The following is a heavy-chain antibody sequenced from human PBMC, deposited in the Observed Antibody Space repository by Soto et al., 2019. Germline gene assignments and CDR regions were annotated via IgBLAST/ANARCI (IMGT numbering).Heavy chain of an antibody. CDR2: IYYSGST. D-gene: IGHD3-3*01. CDR3: ARGFSFWCGHNYYYYMDV. CDR1: GGSISSYY. Sequence: TLSLTCTVSGGSISSYYWSWIRQPPGKGLEWIGYIYYSGSTNYNPSLKSRVTISVDTSKNQFSLKLSSVTAADTAVYYCARGFSFWCGHNYYYYMDVWGKGTTVTVSS. J-gene: IGHJ6*03. V-gene: IGHV4-59*08.